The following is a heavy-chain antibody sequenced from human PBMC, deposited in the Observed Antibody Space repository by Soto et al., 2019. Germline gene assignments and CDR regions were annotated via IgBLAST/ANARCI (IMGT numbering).Heavy chain of an antibody. D-gene: IGHD6-6*01. CDR3: ARDDDSAARPIYYYGMDV. CDR2: ISSSSSYI. Sequence: LRLSCAASGFTFSSYSMNWVRQAPGKGLEWVSSISSSSSYIYYADSVKGRFTISRDNAKNSLYLQMNSLRAEDTAVYYCARDDDSAARPIYYYGMDVWGQGTTVTVSS. V-gene: IGHV3-21*01. J-gene: IGHJ6*02. CDR1: GFTFSSYS.